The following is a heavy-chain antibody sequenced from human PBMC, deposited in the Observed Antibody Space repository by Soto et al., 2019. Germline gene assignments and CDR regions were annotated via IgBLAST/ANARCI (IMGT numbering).Heavy chain of an antibody. Sequence: AETLSLTCTVSGGSINTFYWSWVRQPAGKGLEWIGRIFSSGSTSFNPSLESRVAMSVDTSKNHFSLNLSSVTAADMAVYYCAREGSYSAYNFAHGIQLWSFDFWGQGALVTVSS. CDR2: IFSSGST. CDR1: GGSINTFY. D-gene: IGHD5-12*01. V-gene: IGHV4-4*07. J-gene: IGHJ4*02. CDR3: AREGSYSAYNFAHGIQLWSFDF.